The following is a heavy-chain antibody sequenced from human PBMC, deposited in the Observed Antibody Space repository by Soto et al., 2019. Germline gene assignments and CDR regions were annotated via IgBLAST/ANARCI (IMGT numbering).Heavy chain of an antibody. CDR2: ISSSSSYI. CDR1: GFTFSSYS. D-gene: IGHD6-25*01. Sequence: GGSLRLSCAASGFTFSSYSMNWVRQAPGKGLEWVSSISSSSSYIYYADSVKGRFTISRDNAKNSLYLQMNSLRAEDTAVYYCARERSPRPYYYYYGMDVWGQGTTVTVSS. J-gene: IGHJ6*02. CDR3: ARERSPRPYYYYYGMDV. V-gene: IGHV3-21*01.